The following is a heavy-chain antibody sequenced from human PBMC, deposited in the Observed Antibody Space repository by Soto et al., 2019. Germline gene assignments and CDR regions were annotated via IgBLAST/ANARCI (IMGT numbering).Heavy chain of an antibody. CDR1: GYTFTSYG. CDR2: ISAYNGNT. V-gene: IGHV1-18*01. D-gene: IGHD3-3*01. J-gene: IGHJ6*02. Sequence: ASVKVSCKASGYTFTSYGFSWVRQAPGQGLEWMGWISAYNGNTNYAQKPQGRVTMTTDTSTSTAYMELRSLRSDDTAVYYCARELGYDFWSGYYGYYYGMDVWGQGTTVTVSS. CDR3: ARELGYDFWSGYYGYYYGMDV.